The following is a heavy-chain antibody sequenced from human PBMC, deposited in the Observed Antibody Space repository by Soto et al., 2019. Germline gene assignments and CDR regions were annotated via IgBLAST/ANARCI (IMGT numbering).Heavy chain of an antibody. D-gene: IGHD5-12*01. CDR2: ISTQSGTT. CDR3: ARGGYKDS. J-gene: IGHJ4*02. Sequence: QVQLVQSGVEVKKPGASMKISCRTSGYTFTNYAINWVRQAPGQGLEWVAWISTQSGTTKYGQRLQGRVTVTTDTSTSTAYMELRNRRSDDTARYYCARGGYKDSWGQGTLVTVSS. V-gene: IGHV1-18*01. CDR1: GYTFTNYA.